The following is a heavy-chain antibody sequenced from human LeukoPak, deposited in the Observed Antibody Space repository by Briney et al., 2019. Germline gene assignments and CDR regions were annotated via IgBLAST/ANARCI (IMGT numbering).Heavy chain of an antibody. V-gene: IGHV1-69*01. Sequence: RASVKVSCKASGGTFSSYAISWVRQAPGQGLEWMGGIIPIFGTANYAQKFQGRVTITADESTSTAYMELSSLRSEDTAVYYCASSGCSSTSCYYSSHWGQGTLVTVSS. CDR1: GGTFSSYA. CDR2: IIPIFGTA. D-gene: IGHD2-2*01. CDR3: ASSGCSSTSCYYSSH. J-gene: IGHJ4*02.